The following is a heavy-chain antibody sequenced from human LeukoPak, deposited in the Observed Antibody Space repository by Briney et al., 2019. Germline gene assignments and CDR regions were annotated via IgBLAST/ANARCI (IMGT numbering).Heavy chain of an antibody. Sequence: SETLSLTCTVSGXSISSYYWSWIRQPPGKGQEWIGYIYYSGSTNYNPSLKSRVTISVDTSKNQFSLKLSSVTAADTAVYYCARYTPIGVVPTYYGMDVWGQGITVTVSS. CDR1: GXSISSYY. V-gene: IGHV4-59*01. CDR3: ARYTPIGVVPTYYGMDV. J-gene: IGHJ6*02. D-gene: IGHD3-3*01. CDR2: IYYSGST.